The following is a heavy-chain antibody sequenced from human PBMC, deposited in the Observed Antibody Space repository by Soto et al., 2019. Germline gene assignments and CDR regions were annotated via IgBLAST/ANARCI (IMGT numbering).Heavy chain of an antibody. CDR2: INVGGGST. J-gene: IGHJ6*03. V-gene: IGHV1-46*03. CDR3: ASRYDFWSGYYLGLDYYYMDV. D-gene: IGHD3-3*01. CDR1: GHTFTTYS. Sequence: ASVKVSCKASGHTFTTYSIHWVRQAPGQRLESMGLINVGGGSTSYAQKFQGRVTMTRDTSTSTVYMELSSLRSEDTAVYYCASRYDFWSGYYLGLDYYYMDVWGKGTTVTVSS.